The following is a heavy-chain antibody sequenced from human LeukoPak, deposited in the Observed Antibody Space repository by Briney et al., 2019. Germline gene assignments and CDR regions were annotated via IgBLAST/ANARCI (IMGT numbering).Heavy chain of an antibody. CDR1: GGSFSGYY. V-gene: IGHV4-34*01. CDR3: ARGRGAARPFDY. J-gene: IGHJ4*02. D-gene: IGHD6-6*01. Sequence: SETLSLTCAVYGGSFSGYYWSWIRQPPGKGLEWIGEINHSGSTNYNASLKSRVTISVDTSKNQFSLKLSSVTAADTAVYYCARGRGAARPFDYWGQGTLVTVSS. CDR2: INHSGST.